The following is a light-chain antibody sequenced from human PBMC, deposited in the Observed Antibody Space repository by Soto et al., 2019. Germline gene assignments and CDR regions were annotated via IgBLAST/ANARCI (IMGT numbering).Light chain of an antibody. J-gene: IGLJ1*01. CDR3: QSYDSSLSGDV. Sequence: QSVLTQLPSVSGAPGQRVTISCTGSSSNIGAGYDVHWYQQLPGTAPKLLIYGNSNRPSRVPDRFSGSKSGTSASLAITGLQAEDEADYYCQSYDSSLSGDVFGTGTKLTVL. CDR2: GNS. CDR1: SSNIGAGYD. V-gene: IGLV1-40*01.